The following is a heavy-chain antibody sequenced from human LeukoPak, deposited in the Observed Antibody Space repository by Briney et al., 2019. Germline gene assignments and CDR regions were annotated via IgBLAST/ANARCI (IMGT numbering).Heavy chain of an antibody. Sequence: GGSLRLSCAASGFTFSSYSMNWVRQAPGKGLEWVSSISSSSSYIYYADSVKGRFTISRDNAKNSLYLQMNSLRVEDTAVYYCLIAAAGTGYFQHWGQGTLVTVSS. CDR2: ISSSSSYI. J-gene: IGHJ1*01. D-gene: IGHD6-13*01. CDR3: LIAAAGTGYFQH. V-gene: IGHV3-21*01. CDR1: GFTFSSYS.